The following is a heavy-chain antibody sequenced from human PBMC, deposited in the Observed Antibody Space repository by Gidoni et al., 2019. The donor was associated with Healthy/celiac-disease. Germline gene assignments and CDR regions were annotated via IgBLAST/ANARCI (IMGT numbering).Heavy chain of an antibody. D-gene: IGHD3-10*01. V-gene: IGHV4-31*03. CDR1: GGPISSGGYY. CDR2: IYYRGST. J-gene: IGHJ3*02. CDR3: ARDPGDYGSGSTRGHTDAFDI. Sequence: QVQLQESGPGLVKPSQTLSLTCTVSGGPISSGGYYWSWIRQHPGKGLEWIGYIYYRGSTYYNPSLKSRVTISVDTSKNQFSLKLSSVTAADTAVYYCARDPGDYGSGSTRGHTDAFDIWGQGTMVTVSS.